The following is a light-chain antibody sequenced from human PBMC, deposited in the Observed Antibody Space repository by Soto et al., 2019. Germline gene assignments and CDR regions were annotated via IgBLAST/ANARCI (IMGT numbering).Light chain of an antibody. CDR2: DAS. J-gene: IGKJ1*01. Sequence: DIVLTQSPATLSLSPGERATLSCRASQSVSSYLAWYQQKPGQAPRLLIYDASNRATGIPARFSGSESGTDFTLTISSLEPEDFAVYYCQQRSNWPPTFGQGTKVEIK. CDR3: QQRSNWPPT. CDR1: QSVSSY. V-gene: IGKV3-11*01.